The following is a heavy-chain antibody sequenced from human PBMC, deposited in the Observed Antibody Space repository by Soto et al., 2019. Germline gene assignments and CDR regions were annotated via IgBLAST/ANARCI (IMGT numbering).Heavy chain of an antibody. Sequence: SVKVSCKASGGTFSSYAISWVRQAPGQGLEWMGGIIPIFGTANYAQKFQGRVTITADKSTSTAYMELSSLRSEDTAVYYCARDQYGDYYYYYGMDVWGQGTTVTVSS. CDR3: ARDQYGDYYYYYGMDV. D-gene: IGHD4-17*01. CDR2: IIPIFGTA. J-gene: IGHJ6*02. CDR1: GGTFSSYA. V-gene: IGHV1-69*06.